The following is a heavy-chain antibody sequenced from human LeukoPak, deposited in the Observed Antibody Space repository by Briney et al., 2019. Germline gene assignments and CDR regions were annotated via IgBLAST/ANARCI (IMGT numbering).Heavy chain of an antibody. J-gene: IGHJ6*03. CDR1: GGSISTSNYY. D-gene: IGHD1-1*01. CDR2: VYYSGTT. V-gene: IGHV4-39*07. CDR3: ARAPNENYMDV. Sequence: SETLSLTCTVSGGSISTSNYYWALIRQPPGKGLEWIASVYYSGTTYYKPSLKSRVTISLDTFQKKFSLNLRSVTAADTAVYYCARAPNENYMDVWGKGTTVTVSS.